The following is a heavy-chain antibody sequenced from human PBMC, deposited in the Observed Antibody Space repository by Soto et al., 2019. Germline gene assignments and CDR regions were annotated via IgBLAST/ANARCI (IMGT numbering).Heavy chain of an antibody. D-gene: IGHD5-12*01. V-gene: IGHV1-69*01. Sequence: QVQLVQSGAEVKKPGSSVKVSCKASGGTFSSYAISWVRQAPGQGLEWMGGIIPIFGTANYAQKFQGRVTITADESTSTDYMELSSLRSEDTAVYYCARDSGYDSPRVFSIWGQGTMVTVSS. J-gene: IGHJ3*02. CDR3: ARDSGYDSPRVFSI. CDR1: GGTFSSYA. CDR2: IIPIFGTA.